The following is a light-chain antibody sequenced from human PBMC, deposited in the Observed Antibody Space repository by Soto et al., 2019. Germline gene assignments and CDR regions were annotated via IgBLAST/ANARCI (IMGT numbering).Light chain of an antibody. CDR1: QDINSY. Sequence: LTQSPPSLSASIGDRVTITCLASQDINSYLAWYQQKPGKAPNLLIYEASILQRGVPSRFSGSESGTDFTLTISSLQSEDFAVYYCQQHKRWPRTFGQGTRVDI. J-gene: IGKJ1*01. CDR3: QQHKRWPRT. V-gene: IGKV1-9*01. CDR2: EAS.